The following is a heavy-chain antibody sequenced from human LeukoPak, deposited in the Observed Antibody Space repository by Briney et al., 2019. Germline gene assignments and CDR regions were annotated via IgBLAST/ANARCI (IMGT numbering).Heavy chain of an antibody. D-gene: IGHD3-10*01. CDR2: MKTDRTRI. J-gene: IGHJ3*02. CDR1: GFRFSNSW. V-gene: IGHV3-74*01. Sequence: GGSLRLSCAASGFRFSNSWMYWVRQGPGKGPVWVSRMKTDRTRIEYADSVKGRFTISRDNSKNTLYLQMNSLRAEDTAVYYCARDGSVLLWFGESPGAFDIWGQGTMVTVSS. CDR3: ARDGSVLLWFGESPGAFDI.